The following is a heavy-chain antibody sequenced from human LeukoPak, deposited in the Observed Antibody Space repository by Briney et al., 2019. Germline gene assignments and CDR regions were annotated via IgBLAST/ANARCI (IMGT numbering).Heavy chain of an antibody. CDR2: ILYTGST. V-gene: IGHV4-59*01. CDR3: ARSPFRYNFHGSSLDY. Sequence: SETLSLTCTVSGGSISNNYWSWIRQPPVKGLEWIGNILYTGSTNYSPSLKSRVTISVDTSKNQFSLKLSSVTAADTAVYYCARSPFRYNFHGSSLDYWGQGTLVTVSS. CDR1: GGSISNNY. J-gene: IGHJ4*02. D-gene: IGHD3-10*01.